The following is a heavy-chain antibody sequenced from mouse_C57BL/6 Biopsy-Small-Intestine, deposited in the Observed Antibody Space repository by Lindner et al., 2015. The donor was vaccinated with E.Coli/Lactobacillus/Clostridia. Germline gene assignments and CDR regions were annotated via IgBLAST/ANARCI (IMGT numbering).Heavy chain of an antibody. J-gene: IGHJ2*01. V-gene: IGHV1-36*01. CDR2: VYPYDGGT. CDR3: ARSYYSNYKDY. CDR1: GFTFTDYY. D-gene: IGHD2-5*01. Sequence: VQLQESGPVLVKPGPSVKISCKASGFTFTDYYMHWVRQSHGKRLEWIGLVYPYDGGTSYNQKFKGKATLTVDTSSSTAYMELNSLTSEDSAVYYCARSYYSNYKDYWGQGTTLTVSS.